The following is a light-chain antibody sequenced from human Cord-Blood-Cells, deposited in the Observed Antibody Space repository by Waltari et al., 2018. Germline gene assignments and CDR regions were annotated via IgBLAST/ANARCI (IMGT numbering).Light chain of an antibody. Sequence: EIVLTHSPANLSLSPGERATLSCRASQSVSSYLAWYQQKPGQAPRLLIYDASNRATGIPARFSGSGSGTDFTLTISSLEPEDFAVYYCQQKTFCQGTKVEIK. CDR1: QSVSSY. CDR2: DAS. V-gene: IGKV3-11*01. J-gene: IGKJ1*01. CDR3: QQKT.